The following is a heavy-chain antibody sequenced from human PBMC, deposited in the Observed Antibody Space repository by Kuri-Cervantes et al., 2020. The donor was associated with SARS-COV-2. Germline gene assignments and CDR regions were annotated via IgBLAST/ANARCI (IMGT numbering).Heavy chain of an antibody. CDR1: GGSISSGGYY. D-gene: IGHD2-2*01. CDR3: ARAPGRDCSSTSCYRVPDYYYMDV. Sequence: SETLSLTCTVSGGSISSGGYYWSWIRQPPGKGLEWIGYIYHSGSTYYNPSLKSRVTISVDRSKNQFSLKLSSVTAADTAVYYCARAPGRDCSSTSCYRVPDYYYMDVRGKGTTVTVSS. CDR2: IYHSGST. V-gene: IGHV4-30-2*01. J-gene: IGHJ6*03.